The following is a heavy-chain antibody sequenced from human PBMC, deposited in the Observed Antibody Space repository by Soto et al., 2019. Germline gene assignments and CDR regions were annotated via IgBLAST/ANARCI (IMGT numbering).Heavy chain of an antibody. J-gene: IGHJ4*02. CDR2: IIPNSGKT. Sequence: QVQLVQSGAEVKKPGSSVKVSCKASGGSFRNFVISWVRQAPGQGLEWMGGIIPNSGKTNYAQKFQGRVTITEDESTSTAYMELSGLTSADTSLYYCARDLGGEATIRFWGQGTLVTVSS. V-gene: IGHV1-69*01. D-gene: IGHD3-16*01. CDR1: GGSFRNFV. CDR3: ARDLGGEATIRF.